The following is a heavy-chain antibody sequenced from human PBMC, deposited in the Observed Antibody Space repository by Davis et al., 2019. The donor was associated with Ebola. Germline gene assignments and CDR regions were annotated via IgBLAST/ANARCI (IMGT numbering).Heavy chain of an antibody. CDR2: ISYDGSNK. Sequence: GESLKISCAASGFTFSSYAMHWVRQAPGKGLEWVAVISYDGSNKYYADSVKGRFTISRDNSKNTLYLQMNSLRAEDTAVYYCASFTNYDYVWGSYRYSTMDVWGQGTAVTVSS. V-gene: IGHV3-30-3*01. CDR1: GFTFSSYA. D-gene: IGHD3-16*02. J-gene: IGHJ6*02. CDR3: ASFTNYDYVWGSYRYSTMDV.